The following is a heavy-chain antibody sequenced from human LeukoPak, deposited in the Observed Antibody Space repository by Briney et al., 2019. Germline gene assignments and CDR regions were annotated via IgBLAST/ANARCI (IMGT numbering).Heavy chain of an antibody. Sequence: ASVKVSCKASGYTFTSYDIHWVRQATGQGLEWMGWMNPNSGNTGYAQKFQGRVTMTRNTSISTAYMELSSLRSEDTAVYYCARGQDSSGWYDYWGQGTLVTVSS. CDR1: GYTFTSYD. V-gene: IGHV1-8*01. J-gene: IGHJ4*02. CDR3: ARGQDSSGWYDY. CDR2: MNPNSGNT. D-gene: IGHD6-19*01.